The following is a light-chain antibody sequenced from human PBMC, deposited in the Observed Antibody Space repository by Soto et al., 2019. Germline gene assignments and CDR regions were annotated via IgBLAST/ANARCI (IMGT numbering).Light chain of an antibody. CDR3: QQYDNFPRAIT. V-gene: IGKV1-33*01. J-gene: IGKJ5*01. CDR1: QGISNF. Sequence: DIHMTQSPSSLSASVGDRVTITCQASQGISNFLNLDQHKPGKAPKLLIYDASSLGTGVPSRFSGSGSGPHLTLSISNRQPEDEQTYYCQQYDNFPRAITFRQGTRLDLK. CDR2: DAS.